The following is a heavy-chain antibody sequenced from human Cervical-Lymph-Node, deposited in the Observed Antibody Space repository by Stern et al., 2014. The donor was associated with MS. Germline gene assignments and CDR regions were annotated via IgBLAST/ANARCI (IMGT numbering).Heavy chain of an antibody. CDR1: GFTFSSYS. CDR3: ARDYDGNYLTYFEY. Sequence: EVQLVQSGGGLVKPGGSLKLSCAVSGFTFSSYSMNWVRQAPGKGLEWDSSISSSSSDIYYADSVKGRFTISRDNAKNSLSLQMNSLRAEDTAVYYCARDYDGNYLTYFEYWGQGTLVTVSS. J-gene: IGHJ4*02. D-gene: IGHD2/OR15-2a*01. V-gene: IGHV3-21*01. CDR2: ISSSSSDI.